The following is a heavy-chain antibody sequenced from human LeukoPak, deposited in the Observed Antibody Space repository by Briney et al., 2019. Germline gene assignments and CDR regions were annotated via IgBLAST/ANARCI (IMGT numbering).Heavy chain of an antibody. CDR1: GYTFTSYG. CDR3: ARGVGRQWLTYYYYYYMDV. V-gene: IGHV1-18*01. D-gene: IGHD6-19*01. J-gene: IGHJ6*03. Sequence: ASVKVSCKASGYTFTSYGISWVRQAPGQGLEWMGWISAYNGNTNYAQKLQGRVTMTTDTSTSTAYMELRSLRSDDTAVYYCARGVGRQWLTYYYYYYMDVWSKGTTVTISS. CDR2: ISAYNGNT.